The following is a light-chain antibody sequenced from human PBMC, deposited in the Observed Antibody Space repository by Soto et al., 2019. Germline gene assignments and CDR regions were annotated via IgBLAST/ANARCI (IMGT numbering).Light chain of an antibody. J-gene: IGKJ4*01. V-gene: IGKV3-20*01. CDR3: QQYGSSPPLT. CDR2: GAS. Sequence: EIVLTQSPGTLSLSPGERATLSCRASQSVSSNYLAWYQQKPGQAPRLLIYGASSRATGIPDRFSDSGSGRDFTLTISRLEPEDFVVYYCQQYGSSPPLTFGGGTKVEIK. CDR1: QSVSSNY.